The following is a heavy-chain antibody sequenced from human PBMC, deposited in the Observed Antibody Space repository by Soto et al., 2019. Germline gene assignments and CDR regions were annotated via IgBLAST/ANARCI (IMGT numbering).Heavy chain of an antibody. D-gene: IGHD2-2*01. CDR3: ARYQLLPEFEY. Sequence: GGSLRLSCAASGFTVSSNYMSWVRQAPGKGLEWVSVIYSGGSTYYADSVKGRFTISRDNSKNTLYLQMNGLRAEDTAVYYCARYQLLPEFEYWGQGTLVTVSS. V-gene: IGHV3-66*01. CDR1: GFTVSSNY. CDR2: IYSGGST. J-gene: IGHJ4*02.